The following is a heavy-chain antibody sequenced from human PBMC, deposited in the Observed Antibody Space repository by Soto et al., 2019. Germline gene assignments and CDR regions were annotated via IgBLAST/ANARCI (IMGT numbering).Heavy chain of an antibody. CDR3: ARDYGYGDYELDY. J-gene: IGHJ4*02. V-gene: IGHV1-69*13. CDR2: IIPIFGTA. CDR1: GGTFSSYA. Sequence: SVKVSCKASGGTFSSYAISWVRQAPGQGLEWMGGIIPIFGTANYAQKFQGRVTITADESTSTAYMELSSLRSEDTAVYYCARDYGYGDYELDYWGQGTLVTVSS. D-gene: IGHD4-17*01.